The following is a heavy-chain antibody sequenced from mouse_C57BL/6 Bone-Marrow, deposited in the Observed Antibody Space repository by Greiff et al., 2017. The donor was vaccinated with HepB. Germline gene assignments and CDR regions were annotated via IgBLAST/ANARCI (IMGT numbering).Heavy chain of an antibody. CDR2: IWRGGST. Sequence: VQLQQSGPGLVQPSQSLSITCTVSGFSLTSYGVHWVRQSPGKGLEWLGVIWRGGSTDYNAAFMSRLSITKDNSKSQVFFKMNSLQADDTAIYYCAKNTIVTTDDAMDYWGQGTSVTVSS. J-gene: IGHJ4*01. D-gene: IGHD2-5*01. CDR1: GFSLTSYG. V-gene: IGHV2-5*01. CDR3: AKNTIVTTDDAMDY.